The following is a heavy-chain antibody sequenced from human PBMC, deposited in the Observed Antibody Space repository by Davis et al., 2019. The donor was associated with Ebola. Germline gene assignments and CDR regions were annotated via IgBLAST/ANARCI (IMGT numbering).Heavy chain of an antibody. CDR1: GYTFKNYA. Sequence: AASVKVSCKASGYTFKNYAISWVRQAPGQGLEWMGRINPKSGGTNYAQTFQGRVTMTRDTSTSTVYMELSSLRSEDTAVYYCARPMTYYHDSSGYDAFDIWGQGTMVTVSS. J-gene: IGHJ3*02. D-gene: IGHD3-22*01. CDR2: INPKSGGT. CDR3: ARPMTYYHDSSGYDAFDI. V-gene: IGHV1-2*06.